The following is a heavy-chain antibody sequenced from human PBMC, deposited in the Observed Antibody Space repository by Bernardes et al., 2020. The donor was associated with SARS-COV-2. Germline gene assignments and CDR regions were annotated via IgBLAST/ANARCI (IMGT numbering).Heavy chain of an antibody. CDR1: GFTFSSSS. D-gene: IGHD3-22*01. Sequence: GGSLLLSCAASGFTFSSSSLNWVRQAPGTGLEWVSYLSRSSSTLYYADSVKGRFTISRDNAKNSLYLQMNSLRDEDTAVYYCARGFYDSSGYWFDPWGQGTLVTVS. V-gene: IGHV3-48*02. CDR3: ARGFYDSSGYWFDP. J-gene: IGHJ5*02. CDR2: LSRSSSTL.